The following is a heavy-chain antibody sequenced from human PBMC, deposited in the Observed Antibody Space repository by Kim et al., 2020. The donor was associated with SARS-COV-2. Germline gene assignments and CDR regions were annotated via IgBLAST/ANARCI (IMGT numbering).Heavy chain of an antibody. V-gene: IGHV3-21*04. CDR3: ARDILGGSGSYGEFDY. D-gene: IGHD3-10*01. CDR1: GFTFSSYS. J-gene: IGHJ4*02. Sequence: GGSLRLSCAASGFTFSSYSMNWVRQAPGKGLEWVSSISSSSSYIYYADSVKGRFTISRDNAKNSLYLQMNSLRAEDTAVYYCARDILGGSGSYGEFDYWGQGTLVTVSS. CDR2: ISSSSSYI.